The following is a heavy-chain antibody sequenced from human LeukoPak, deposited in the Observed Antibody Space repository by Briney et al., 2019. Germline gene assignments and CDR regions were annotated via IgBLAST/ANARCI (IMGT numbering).Heavy chain of an antibody. V-gene: IGHV4-34*01. Sequence: PSETLSLTCAVYGGSFSGYYWSWIRQPPGKGLEWIGEINHSGSTNYNPSLKSRVTISVDTSKNQFSLKLSSVTAADTAVYYCARVGTTVTTSRWYNWFDPWGQGTRVTLSS. CDR2: INHSGST. J-gene: IGHJ5*02. CDR3: ARVGTTVTTSRWYNWFDP. CDR1: GGSFSGYY. D-gene: IGHD4-17*01.